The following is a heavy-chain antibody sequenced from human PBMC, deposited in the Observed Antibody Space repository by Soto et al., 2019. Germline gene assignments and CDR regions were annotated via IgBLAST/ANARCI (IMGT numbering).Heavy chain of an antibody. Sequence: PSEILSLTCTVSGGSISSYYLSWIRQPPGKGLEWIGYIYYSGSTNYNPSLKSRVTISVDTSKNQFSLKLSSVTAADTAVYYCATLYSSSWYSDYWGQGTLVTVSS. CDR3: ATLYSSSWYSDY. V-gene: IGHV4-59*08. D-gene: IGHD6-13*01. CDR2: IYYSGST. CDR1: GGSISSYY. J-gene: IGHJ4*02.